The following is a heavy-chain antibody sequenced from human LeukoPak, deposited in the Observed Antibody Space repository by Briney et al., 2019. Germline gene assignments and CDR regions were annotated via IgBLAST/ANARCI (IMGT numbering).Heavy chain of an antibody. V-gene: IGHV3-21*01. CDR1: GFTFSGYS. Sequence: GGSLRLSCAASGFTFSGYSMNWVRQAPGKGLEWVSSISSSSSYIYYADSVKGRFTISRDNAKNSLYLQMNSLRAEDTAVYYCARGEQLVSRGYFQHWGQGTLVTVSS. J-gene: IGHJ1*01. CDR3: ARGEQLVSRGYFQH. D-gene: IGHD6-6*01. CDR2: ISSSSSYI.